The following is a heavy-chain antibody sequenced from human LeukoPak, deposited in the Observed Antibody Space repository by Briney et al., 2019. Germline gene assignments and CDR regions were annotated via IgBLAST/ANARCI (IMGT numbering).Heavy chain of an antibody. CDR3: AMAVIGSGWTLDY. V-gene: IGHV3-23*01. CDR2: ISGSGGRT. D-gene: IGHD6-19*01. CDR1: GVSINSDDYS. Sequence: ETLSLTCTVGGVSINSDDYSWSWVRQAPGKGLEWVSSISGSGGRTSYADSVQGRFTISRDNSRNTLYLELNSLRAEDAAVYFCAMAVIGSGWTLDYWGQGTLVTVS. J-gene: IGHJ4*02.